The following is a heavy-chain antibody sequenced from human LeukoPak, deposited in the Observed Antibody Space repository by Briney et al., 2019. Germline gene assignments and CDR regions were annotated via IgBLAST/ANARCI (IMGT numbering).Heavy chain of an antibody. J-gene: IGHJ4*02. CDR2: IDGNGGDT. D-gene: IGHD3-10*01. V-gene: IGHV3-23*01. CDR3: VSKGLQLFGELLD. CDR1: GFTFRSHA. Sequence: GGSLRLSCAASGFTFRSHAMSWVRQAPGRGLEWVASIDGNGGDTYYADSVKGRFPISRDHSKNTVYLQMNSLSAEDTAVYYCVSKGLQLFGELLDWGQGTLVTVSS.